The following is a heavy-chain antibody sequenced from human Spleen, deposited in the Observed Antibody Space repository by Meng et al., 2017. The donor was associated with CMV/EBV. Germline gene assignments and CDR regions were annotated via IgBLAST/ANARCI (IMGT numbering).Heavy chain of an antibody. V-gene: IGHV3-30-3*01. Sequence: GGSLRLSCAASGFTFSSYAMHWVRQAPGKGLEWVAVISYDGSNKYYADSVKGRFTISRDNSKNTLDLQMNSLRAEDTAVYYWARVHSSGWHFDYWGQGTLVTVSS. J-gene: IGHJ4*02. CDR3: ARVHSSGWHFDY. CDR1: GFTFSSYA. CDR2: ISYDGSNK. D-gene: IGHD6-19*01.